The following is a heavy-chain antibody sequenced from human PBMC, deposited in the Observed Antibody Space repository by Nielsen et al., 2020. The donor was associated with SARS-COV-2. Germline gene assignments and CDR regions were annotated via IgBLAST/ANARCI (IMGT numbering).Heavy chain of an antibody. CDR2: ISASGAST. Sequence: GGSLRLSCAASGFTFSSYSMNWVRQAPGKGLEWVSAISASGASTYYADSVKGRFTISRDNSKNTLYLQMNSLEIEDTAVYYCASGAYFASWGQGTLVTVSS. J-gene: IGHJ4*02. V-gene: IGHV3-23*01. CDR1: GFTFSSYS. CDR3: ASGAYFAS. D-gene: IGHD1-26*01.